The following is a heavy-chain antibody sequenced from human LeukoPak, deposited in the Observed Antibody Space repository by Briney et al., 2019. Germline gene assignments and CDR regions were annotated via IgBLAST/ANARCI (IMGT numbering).Heavy chain of an antibody. J-gene: IGHJ6*02. V-gene: IGHV3-74*01. Sequence: QPGRSLRLSCAASGFTFSSYWMHWVRQAPGKGLVWVSRINSDGSSTSYADSVKGRFTISRDNAKNTLYLQMNSLRAEDTAVYYCARDVRDIVVVTAILGYGMDVWGQGTTVTVSS. CDR1: GFTFSSYW. D-gene: IGHD2-21*02. CDR3: ARDVRDIVVVTAILGYGMDV. CDR2: INSDGSST.